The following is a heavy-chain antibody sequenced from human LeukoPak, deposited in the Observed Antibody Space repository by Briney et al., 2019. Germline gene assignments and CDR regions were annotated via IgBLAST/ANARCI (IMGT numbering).Heavy chain of an antibody. CDR3: ARDPAAYGDYPIDY. J-gene: IGHJ4*02. CDR2: IYHSGST. V-gene: IGHV4-38-2*02. CDR1: GYSISSGYY. Sequence: SETLSLACTVSGYSISSGYYWGWIRQPPGKGLEWIGSIYHSGSTYYNPSLKSRVTISVDASKNQFSLKLSSVTAADTAVYYCARDPAAYGDYPIDYWGQGTLVTVSS. D-gene: IGHD4-17*01.